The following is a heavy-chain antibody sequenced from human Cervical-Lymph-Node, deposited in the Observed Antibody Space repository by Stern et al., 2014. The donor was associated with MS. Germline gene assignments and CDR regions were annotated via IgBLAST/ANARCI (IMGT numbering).Heavy chain of an antibody. J-gene: IGHJ4*02. D-gene: IGHD2-15*01. CDR1: GFSVATAGVG. CDR2: IYCDADK. CDR3: AHSRVKYCRGGTCYSSLFDY. Sequence: QVTLRESGPTLVKPTQTVTLTCTLSGFSVATAGVGVGWIRQPPGNALEWLARIYCDADKLYSTSLKNRLTIIKDTSKNQVVLTMTNVDPVDTATYYCAHSRVKYCRGGTCYSSLFDYWGQGTLVTVSS. V-gene: IGHV2-5*02.